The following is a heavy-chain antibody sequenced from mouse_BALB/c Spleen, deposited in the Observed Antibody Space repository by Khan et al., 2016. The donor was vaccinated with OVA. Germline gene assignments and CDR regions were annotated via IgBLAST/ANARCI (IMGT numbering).Heavy chain of an antibody. CDR2: INPGSGGT. Sequence: QVQLQQPGAELVRPGTSVKVSCKASGYAFTNYLIEWVKQRPGQGLEWIGVINPGSGGTNYNEKFKGKATLTADKSSSTAYMQLSSLTSDDSAVYFCARRDYAMDSWGQGTSVTVSS. CDR1: GYAFTNYL. V-gene: IGHV1-54*01. J-gene: IGHJ4*01. CDR3: ARRDYAMDS.